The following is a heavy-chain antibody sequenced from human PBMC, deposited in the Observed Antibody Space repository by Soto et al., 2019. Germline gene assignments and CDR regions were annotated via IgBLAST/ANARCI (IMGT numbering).Heavy chain of an antibody. CDR2: INPSGGST. D-gene: IGHD2-15*01. CDR3: ARAYCSGGSCYGWFDP. CDR1: GYTLTRYL. V-gene: IGHV1-46*01. Sequence: ASVNVSRQHCGYTLTRYLIHGLRQAPRQGVEWMGIINPSGGSTSYAQKFQGRVTMTRDTYTSTVYMALSSLRAADTAVYYYARAYCSGGSCYGWFDPWGQGTLVTVSS. J-gene: IGHJ5*02.